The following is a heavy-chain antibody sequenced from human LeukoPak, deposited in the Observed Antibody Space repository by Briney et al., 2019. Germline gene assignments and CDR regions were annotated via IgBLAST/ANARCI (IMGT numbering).Heavy chain of an antibody. CDR2: ISYDGSNK. V-gene: IGHV3-30*04. CDR3: AKEASYYYDSSGYYPTWFDP. D-gene: IGHD3-22*01. Sequence: GGSLRLSCADSGFTFSGYAMHWVRQAPGKGLEWVAVISYDGSNKYYADSVKGRFTISRDNSKNTLYLQMNSLRAEDTAVYYCAKEASYYYDSSGYYPTWFDPWGQGTLVTVSS. CDR1: GFTFSGYA. J-gene: IGHJ5*02.